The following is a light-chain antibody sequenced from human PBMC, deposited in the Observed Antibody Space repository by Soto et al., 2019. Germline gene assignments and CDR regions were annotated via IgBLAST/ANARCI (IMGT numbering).Light chain of an antibody. Sequence: QSALTQPPSASGSPGQSVTISCTGTSSDVGAYDYVSWYQQHPGKAPKLMIYEINKRPSGVPDRFSDSKSGNTASLTVSGLQAEDEADYYCSSFAGSNNFPYVFGTGTKLTVL. CDR1: SSDVGAYDY. CDR2: EIN. V-gene: IGLV2-8*01. J-gene: IGLJ1*01. CDR3: SSFAGSNNFPYV.